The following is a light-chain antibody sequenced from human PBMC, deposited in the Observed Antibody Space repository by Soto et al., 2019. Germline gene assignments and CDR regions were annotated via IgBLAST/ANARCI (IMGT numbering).Light chain of an antibody. J-gene: IGLJ2*01. Sequence: QAVVTQEPSLTVPPGGTVTLTCASSTGAVTSDYYPSRFQQKPGQAPRTLIYGTINKHSWTPARFSGSLLGGKAALTLSDVQPEDEAEFYCLLFFGGVGVFGGGTKLTVL. CDR2: GTI. CDR1: TGAVTSDYY. CDR3: LLFFGGVGV. V-gene: IGLV7-43*01.